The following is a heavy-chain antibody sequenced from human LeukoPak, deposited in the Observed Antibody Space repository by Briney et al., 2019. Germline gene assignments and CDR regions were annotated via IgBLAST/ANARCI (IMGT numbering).Heavy chain of an antibody. CDR1: GFTFSNYW. CDR2: INSDGSST. CDR3: ARVTRTATII. V-gene: IGHV3-74*01. Sequence: GGSLRLSCAASGFTFSNYWMHWVRQAPGKGLVWVSRINSDGSSTTYADSVKGRFIISRDNSKNTVYLQMSSLRPEDTAMYYCARVTRTATIIWGPGTQVTVSS. D-gene: IGHD5-24*01. J-gene: IGHJ4*02.